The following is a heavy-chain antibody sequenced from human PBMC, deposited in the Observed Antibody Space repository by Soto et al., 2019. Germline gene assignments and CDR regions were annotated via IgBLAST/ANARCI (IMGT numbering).Heavy chain of an antibody. V-gene: IGHV3-74*01. CDR2: IDSDGTTT. D-gene: IGHD6-6*01. Sequence: GSLRLSCAASGLTLSRYWMHWVRQAPGKGPVWVSRIDSDGTTTHYADSVKGRFTISRDNAKNTLFLQMNSLVTEDTAVYYCVSSEGSSISTYWGQGTLVTVSS. CDR3: VSSEGSSISTY. CDR1: GLTLSRYW. J-gene: IGHJ4*02.